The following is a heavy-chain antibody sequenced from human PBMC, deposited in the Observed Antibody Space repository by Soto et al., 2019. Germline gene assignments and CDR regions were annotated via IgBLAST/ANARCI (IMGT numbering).Heavy chain of an antibody. Sequence: EVQLVESGGALVQPGRSMRLSCAASGLTFVTYAWPWVRNVPGKGREWVSGINWNSVSIGYADSVKGRLAISRDNAKNSLHLQMNSLRAEDTAFYYCVKDESINWYSGHFRHWGQGTLVTVSS. CDR1: GLTFVTYA. CDR3: VKDESINWYSGHFRH. V-gene: IGHV3-9*01. D-gene: IGHD6-13*01. CDR2: INWNSVSI. J-gene: IGHJ1*01.